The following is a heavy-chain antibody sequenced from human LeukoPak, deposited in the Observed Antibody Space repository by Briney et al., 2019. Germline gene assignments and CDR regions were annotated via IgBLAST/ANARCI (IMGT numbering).Heavy chain of an antibody. D-gene: IGHD3-3*01. CDR2: ISSSGSTI. V-gene: IGHV3-11*04. CDR3: AGGRTITIFGVAPPGY. CDR1: GFTFSDYY. J-gene: IGHJ4*02. Sequence: KPGGSLRLSCAASGFTFSDYYMSWIRQAPGKGLEWVSYISSSGSTIYYADSVKGRFTISRDNAKNSLYLQMNSLRAEDTAVYYCAGGRTITIFGVAPPGYWGQGTLVTVSS.